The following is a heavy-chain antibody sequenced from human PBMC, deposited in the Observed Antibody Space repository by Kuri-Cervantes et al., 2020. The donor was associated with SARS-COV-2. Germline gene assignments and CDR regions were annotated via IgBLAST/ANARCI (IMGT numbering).Heavy chain of an antibody. V-gene: IGHV4-61*01. Sequence: SETLSLTCSVSGFSVTSGSYYWSWLRQSPGKGLEWIGYIYYGGSTTYIPALKSRVTISIDMTNNQFFLNLKGASAADTAVYYCARGFWTGFLFDSWGQGSLVTVSS. CDR1: GFSVTSGSYY. D-gene: IGHD3/OR15-3a*01. CDR2: IYYGGST. J-gene: IGHJ4*02. CDR3: ARGFWTGFLFDS.